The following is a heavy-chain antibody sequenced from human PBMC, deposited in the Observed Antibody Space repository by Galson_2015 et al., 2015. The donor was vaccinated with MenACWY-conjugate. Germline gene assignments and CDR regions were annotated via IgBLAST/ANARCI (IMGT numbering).Heavy chain of an antibody. CDR2: ISRSGDNT. CDR1: GFPFRAYA. D-gene: IGHD1-1*01. CDR3: AKEILLEP. V-gene: IGHV3-23*01. Sequence: SLRLSCAASGFPFRAYAMSWVRQAPGKGLEWVSAISRSGDNTYYADSVKGRFTISRDNSKNTLFLQMNSLRAEDTALYYCAKEILLEPWGQGTLVTVSS. J-gene: IGHJ4*02.